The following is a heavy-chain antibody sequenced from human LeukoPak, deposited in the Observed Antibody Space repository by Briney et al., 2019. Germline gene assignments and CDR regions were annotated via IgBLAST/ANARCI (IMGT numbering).Heavy chain of an antibody. Sequence: SGGSLRLSCAASGFTFSSYAMSWVRQAPGKGLEWVSAISGSGGGTYYADSVKGRFTISRDNSKNTLYLQMNSLRAEDTAVYYCATQKKTYYYDSSGYYGDYWGQGTLVTVSS. CDR3: ATQKKTYYYDSSGYYGDY. CDR1: GFTFSSYA. J-gene: IGHJ4*02. V-gene: IGHV3-23*01. CDR2: ISGSGGGT. D-gene: IGHD3-22*01.